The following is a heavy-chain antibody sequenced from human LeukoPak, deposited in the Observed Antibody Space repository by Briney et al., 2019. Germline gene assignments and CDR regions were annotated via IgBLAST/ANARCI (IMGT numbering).Heavy chain of an antibody. CDR2: ISGSSSHT. CDR3: AKEHDYTNAAPEWGFDS. Sequence: GGSLRLSCAASGFTFSVYAMIWVRQAPGKGLEWVSGISGSSSHTTDADFVRGRFTIYRDNSRNTLFLQLNSLTAEDTAVYYCAKEHDYTNAAPEWGFDSWGQGSLVIVSS. CDR1: GFTFSVYA. V-gene: IGHV3-23*01. D-gene: IGHD2-2*02. J-gene: IGHJ4*02.